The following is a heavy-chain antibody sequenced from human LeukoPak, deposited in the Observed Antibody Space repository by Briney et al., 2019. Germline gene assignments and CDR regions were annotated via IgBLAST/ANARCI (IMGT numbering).Heavy chain of an antibody. CDR2: IYPGDSDI. Sequence: GESLKISCKGSGYSFTNYWIGWVRQMPGKGLEWMGIIYPGDSDIRDNPSFQGQVTISVDKSISTAYLQWNSLRASDTGIYYCARPSSVCSSTSCYAGAFDSWGQGTLVTVSS. CDR3: ARPSSVCSSTSCYAGAFDS. D-gene: IGHD2-2*01. CDR1: GYSFTNYW. J-gene: IGHJ4*02. V-gene: IGHV5-51*01.